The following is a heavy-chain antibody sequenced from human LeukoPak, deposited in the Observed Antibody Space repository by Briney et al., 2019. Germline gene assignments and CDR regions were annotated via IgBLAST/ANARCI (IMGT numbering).Heavy chain of an antibody. J-gene: IGHJ4*02. CDR3: AKDLPTKCRGDCPPDY. Sequence: PGGSETLFCAPCGFTYRSYAMNWVRQAPGKGLEWVSHIRDNGGRTYYAGSVKGRFAISRDNSKNTLYLQMNSLRVEDTALYYCAKDLPTKCRGDCPPDYWGQGTLVTVSS. CDR2: IRDNGGRT. D-gene: IGHD2-21*02. CDR1: GFTYRSYA. V-gene: IGHV3-23*01.